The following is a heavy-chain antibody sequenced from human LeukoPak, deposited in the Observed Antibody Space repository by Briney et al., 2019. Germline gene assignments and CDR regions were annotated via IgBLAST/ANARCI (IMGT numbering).Heavy chain of an antibody. CDR1: GFAFSSSP. CDR3: ARDLVAGSPDYFDY. J-gene: IGHJ4*02. Sequence: GGSLRLSCVASGFAFSSSPMHCLRQAPGQRLEWVAVLSYDGTIKAYTDSVKGRFTISRDTSKNTLYLQMNSLRGEDTAVYYCARDLVAGSPDYFDYWGQGTLVTVSS. D-gene: IGHD6-19*01. V-gene: IGHV3-30-3*01. CDR2: LSYDGTIK.